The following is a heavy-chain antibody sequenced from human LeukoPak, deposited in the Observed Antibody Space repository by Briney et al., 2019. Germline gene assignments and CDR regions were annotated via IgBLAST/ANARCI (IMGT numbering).Heavy chain of an antibody. J-gene: IGHJ5*02. D-gene: IGHD6-13*01. CDR2: INHSGST. CDR3: ARSPSSSWHILNWFDP. CDR1: GGSISSYY. Sequence: PSETLSLTCTVSGGSISSYYWSWIRQPPGKGLEWIGEINHSGSTNYNPSLKSRVTISVDTSKNQFSLKLSSVTAADTAVYYCARSPSSSWHILNWFDPWGQGTLVTVSS. V-gene: IGHV4-34*01.